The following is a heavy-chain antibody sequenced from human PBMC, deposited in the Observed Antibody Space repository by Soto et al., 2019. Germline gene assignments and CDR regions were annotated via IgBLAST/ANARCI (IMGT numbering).Heavy chain of an antibody. CDR3: GHSLASRCVWSLGLDY. J-gene: IGHJ4*02. D-gene: IGHD6-19*01. V-gene: IGHV2-5*02. CDR2: IYWDDDK. Sequence: QITLKESGPTLVKPTQTLTLTCTFSGFSLSNSGVGVGWIRQPPGKALEWLALIYWDDDKRYNPSPKTSVTMTTDTSNNQVVLRSTKMDPVDTGTYSSGHSLASRCVWSLGLDYWGQGTLVTVSS. CDR1: GFSLSNSGVG.